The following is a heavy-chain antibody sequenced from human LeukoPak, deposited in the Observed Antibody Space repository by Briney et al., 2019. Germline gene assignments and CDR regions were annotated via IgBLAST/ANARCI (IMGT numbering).Heavy chain of an antibody. Sequence: PGGSLRLSCSASGFTLSSYAMHWVRQAPGKGLEYVSVISSNGGSTNYADSVKGRFTISRDNSKNTLYLQMSSLRAEDTAVYYCVKDRRFYYGSGSLLEYWGQGTLVTVSS. CDR3: VKDRRFYYGSGSLLEY. J-gene: IGHJ4*02. V-gene: IGHV3-64D*06. D-gene: IGHD3-10*01. CDR1: GFTLSSYA. CDR2: ISSNGGST.